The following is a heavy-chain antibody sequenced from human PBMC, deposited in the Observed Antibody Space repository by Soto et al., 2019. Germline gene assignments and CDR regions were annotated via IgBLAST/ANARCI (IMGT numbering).Heavy chain of an antibody. CDR1: GYSVSYGYY. J-gene: IGHJ3*02. CDR2: IFHTGNT. D-gene: IGHD2-15*01. V-gene: IGHV4-38-2*02. CDR3: AKALGMGVTLPVVVLDDFEI. Sequence: PSETLSLTCTVSGYSVSYGYYWGWIRQAPGKGLEWMGSIFHTGNTFYNPSLESRLNMSVDTSKNQFSLNLRSVTAADTAVYYCAKALGMGVTLPVVVLDDFEIWGRGAKSTVSS.